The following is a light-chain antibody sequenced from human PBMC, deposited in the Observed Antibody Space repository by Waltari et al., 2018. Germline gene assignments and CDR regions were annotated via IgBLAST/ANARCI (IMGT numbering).Light chain of an antibody. V-gene: IGKV4-1*01. Sequence: DIVLTQSPDSLAVSLGERATINCTSSQSVSYSSNNRDYLPWYQQKPGQPPKLLIYWASTRESGVPDRFSGSGSGTDFTLTISSLQAEDVAVYYCQQYYSNYFTFGPGTKVDIK. J-gene: IGKJ3*01. CDR3: QQYYSNYFT. CDR1: QSVSYSSNNRDY. CDR2: WAS.